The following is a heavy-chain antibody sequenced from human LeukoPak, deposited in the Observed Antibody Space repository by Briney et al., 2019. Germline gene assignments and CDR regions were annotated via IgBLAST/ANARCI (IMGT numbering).Heavy chain of an antibody. Sequence: ASVKVSCKASGYTFTGYYMHWVRQAPGQGLEWMGWINPNSGGTNYAQKFQGRVTMTRDTSISTAYMELSRLRSDDTAVYYCARVRRYCSSTSCFLFGYWGQGTLVTVSS. D-gene: IGHD2-2*01. CDR2: INPNSGGT. CDR1: GYTFTGYY. J-gene: IGHJ4*02. V-gene: IGHV1-2*02. CDR3: ARVRRYCSSTSCFLFGY.